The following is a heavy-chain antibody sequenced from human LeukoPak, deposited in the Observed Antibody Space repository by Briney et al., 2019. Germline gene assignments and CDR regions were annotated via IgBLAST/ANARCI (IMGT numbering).Heavy chain of an antibody. V-gene: IGHV3-48*02. J-gene: IGHJ4*02. CDR3: ARLSGRSFDY. CDR1: GFTFSTYS. Sequence: GGSLRLSCAASGFTFSTYSMSWVRQAPGKGLKWVSYISSSSSTVYYADSVKGRFTISRDNAKNSLHLEANSLRDEDTAVFYCARLSGRSFDYWGQGTLVTVSS. CDR2: ISSSSSTV. D-gene: IGHD1-20*01.